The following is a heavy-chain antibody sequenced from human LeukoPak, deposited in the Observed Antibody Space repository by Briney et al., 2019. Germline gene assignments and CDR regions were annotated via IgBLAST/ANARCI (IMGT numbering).Heavy chain of an antibody. D-gene: IGHD6-19*01. CDR2: IDASGGAT. J-gene: IGHJ5*02. Sequence: GESLRLSCAASGFTFSHYAMYWVRQAPGQGLEWVSSIDASGGATYYADSLKGRFTISRDNSKNTFYLQMNNLRAEDTAVYFCAKGSGSGWYGWFAPWGQGTLVTVSS. CDR1: GFTFSHYA. V-gene: IGHV3-23*01. CDR3: AKGSGSGWYGWFAP.